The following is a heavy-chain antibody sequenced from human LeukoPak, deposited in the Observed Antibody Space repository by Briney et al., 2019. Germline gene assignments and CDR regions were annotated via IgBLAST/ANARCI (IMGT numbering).Heavy chain of an antibody. V-gene: IGHV4-31*03. CDR1: GGSISSGGYY. Sequence: PSETLSLTCTVSGGSISSGGYYWSWIRQHPGKGLEWIGYIYYSGSTYYNPSLKSRVTISVDTSKNQFSLKLSSVTAADMAVYYCARVLRSFDSDAFDIWGQGTMVTVSS. D-gene: IGHD3-9*01. CDR2: IYYSGST. CDR3: ARVLRSFDSDAFDI. J-gene: IGHJ3*02.